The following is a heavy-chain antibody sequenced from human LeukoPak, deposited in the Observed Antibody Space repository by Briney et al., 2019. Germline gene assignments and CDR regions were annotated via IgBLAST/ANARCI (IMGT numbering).Heavy chain of an antibody. CDR1: GFTFSSYA. Sequence: PGGSLRLSCAASGFTFSSYAMHWVRQAPGKGLEWVAVISYDGSNKYYADSVKGRFTISRDNSKNTLYLQMNSLRAGDTAVYYCAKYPSTPFGWGQGTLVTVSS. D-gene: IGHD3-16*01. J-gene: IGHJ4*02. CDR2: ISYDGSNK. CDR3: AKYPSTPFG. V-gene: IGHV3-30-3*02.